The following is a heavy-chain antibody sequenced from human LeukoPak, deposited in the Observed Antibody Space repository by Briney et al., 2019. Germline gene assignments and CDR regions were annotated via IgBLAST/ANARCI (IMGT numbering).Heavy chain of an antibody. CDR1: GGSFSGYY. V-gene: IGHV4-34*01. J-gene: IGHJ4*02. D-gene: IGHD6-13*01. CDR2: INHSGST. Sequence: PSETLSLTCAVYGGSFSGYYWSWIRQPPGKGLEWIGEINHSGSTNYNPSLKSRVTISVDTSKNQFSLKLSSVTAADTAVYYCAGIGPHSSSWYWGQGTLVTVSS. CDR3: AGIGPHSSSWY.